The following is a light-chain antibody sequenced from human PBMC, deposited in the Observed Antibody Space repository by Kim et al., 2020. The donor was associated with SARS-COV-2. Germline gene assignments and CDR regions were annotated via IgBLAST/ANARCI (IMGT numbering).Light chain of an antibody. V-gene: IGKV1-27*01. Sequence: VSVGDRVTITCRASQGITNSLAWYQQKPGKVPQLLIYAASALQSGVPSRFSGSGSETDFTLTISSLQPEDVATYYSQKYNSAPWTFGQETKVDIK. CDR3: QKYNSAPWT. J-gene: IGKJ1*01. CDR1: QGITNS. CDR2: AAS.